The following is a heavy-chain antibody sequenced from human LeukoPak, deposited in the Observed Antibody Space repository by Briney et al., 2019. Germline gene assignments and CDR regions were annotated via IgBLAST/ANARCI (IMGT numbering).Heavy chain of an antibody. CDR2: IKFDGNEK. V-gene: IGHV3-7*01. J-gene: IGHJ4*02. CDR3: ARDSQTYSSSWFNAFDY. D-gene: IGHD6-13*01. Sequence: GGSLRLSCTASGFSFSRYWLSWVRQAPGKGLEWVANIKFDGNEKYYVDSVKGRFTISRDNAKNSLYLQMNSLRAEDTAVYYCARDSQTYSSSWFNAFDYWGQGTLVTVSS. CDR1: GFSFSRYW.